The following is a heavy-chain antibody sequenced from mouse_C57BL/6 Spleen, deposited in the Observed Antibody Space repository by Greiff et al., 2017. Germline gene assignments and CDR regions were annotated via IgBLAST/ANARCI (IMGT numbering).Heavy chain of an antibody. Sequence: EVQLVESGGGLVKPGGSLKLSCAASGFTFSSYTMSWVRQTPEKRLEWVATISGGGGNTYYPDSVKGRFTISRDNAKNTLYLQMSSLRSEDTALYYCARRITGTGYAMDYWGQGTSVTVSS. CDR2: ISGGGGNT. J-gene: IGHJ4*01. CDR3: ARRITGTGYAMDY. CDR1: GFTFSSYT. D-gene: IGHD4-1*01. V-gene: IGHV5-9*01.